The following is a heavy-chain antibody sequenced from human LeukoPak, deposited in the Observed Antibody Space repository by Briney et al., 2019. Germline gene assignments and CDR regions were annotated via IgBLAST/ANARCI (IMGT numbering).Heavy chain of an antibody. V-gene: IGHV3-48*03. J-gene: IGHJ6*03. D-gene: IGHD2-2*01. CDR1: GFIFRSYE. CDR2: ISSSGSTI. Sequence: PGGSQRLSCAASGFIFRSYEMNWVRQAPGKGLEWVSYISSSGSTIYYADSVKGRFTISRDNAKNSLYLQMNSLRAEDTAVYYCARVRRDVLVPAASYDHYYMDVGGKGTTVTVSS. CDR3: ARVRRDVLVPAASYDHYYMDV.